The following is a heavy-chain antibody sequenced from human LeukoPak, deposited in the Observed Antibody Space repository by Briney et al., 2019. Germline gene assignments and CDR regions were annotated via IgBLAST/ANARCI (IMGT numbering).Heavy chain of an antibody. Sequence: GGSLRLSCAASGFTFSNAWMSWVRQAPGKGLEWVGRVKSKIDGGTTDYAAPVKGRFTISRDDSKNTLYLQMNSLKTEDTAVYYCTTVRGYCSGRSCLGYWGQGTLVTVSS. J-gene: IGHJ4*02. V-gene: IGHV3-15*01. D-gene: IGHD2-15*01. CDR1: GFTFSNAW. CDR3: TTVRGYCSGRSCLGY. CDR2: VKSKIDGGTT.